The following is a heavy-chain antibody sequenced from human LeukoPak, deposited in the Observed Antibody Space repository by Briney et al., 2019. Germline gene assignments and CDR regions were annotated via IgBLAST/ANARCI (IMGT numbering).Heavy chain of an antibody. Sequence: GSLRLSCAASGFTFRRYRVHWVRQSPGEGLVWVARINSDGSSTTYVDSVKGRFTISRDNAKNTLYLQMNSLRAEDTAVYYCARVGSSDWYAYWGQGTLVTVSS. CDR1: GFTFRRYR. CDR3: ARVGSSDWYAY. D-gene: IGHD6-19*01. J-gene: IGHJ4*02. CDR2: INSDGSST. V-gene: IGHV3-74*01.